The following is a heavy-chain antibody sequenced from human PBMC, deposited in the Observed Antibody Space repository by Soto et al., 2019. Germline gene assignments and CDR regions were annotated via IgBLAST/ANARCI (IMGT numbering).Heavy chain of an antibody. CDR1: GYTFTSYD. Sequence: GASVKVSCKASGYTFTSYDISWVRQAAGQGLEWMGWMNPNSGNTGYAQKFQGRVTMTRNTSISTAYMELSSLRSEDTAVYYCARGYNGDDLNYYYYYYMYVWGKGTTVTVSS. CDR2: MNPNSGNT. J-gene: IGHJ6*03. D-gene: IGHD4-17*01. V-gene: IGHV1-8*01. CDR3: ARGYNGDDLNYYYYYYMYV.